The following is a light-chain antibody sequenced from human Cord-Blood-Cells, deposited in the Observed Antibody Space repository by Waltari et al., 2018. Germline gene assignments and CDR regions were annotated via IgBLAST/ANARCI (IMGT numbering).Light chain of an antibody. J-gene: IGKJ1*01. V-gene: IGKV1-39*01. Sequence: DIQMTQSPSSLSASVGDRVTITCRASQSISSYLNWYQQKPGKAPKLLSYAASSLQSGVPSRFSGSGSGTDFTLTISSLQPEEFATYYCQQSYSTPWTFGQGTKVEIK. CDR1: QSISSY. CDR3: QQSYSTPWT. CDR2: AAS.